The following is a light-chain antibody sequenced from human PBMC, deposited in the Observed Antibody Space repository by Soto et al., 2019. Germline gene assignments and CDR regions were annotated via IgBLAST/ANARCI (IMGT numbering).Light chain of an antibody. Sequence: QSVLTQPPSASGTPGQTVTISCSGSDSNIGSNPLNWFQQLPGAAPTLLIYLNDQRPSGVPARFSGSKSGTSASLVISGLQSEDEADYYCAVWDDSLHARVFGGGTKLTVL. CDR2: LND. V-gene: IGLV1-44*01. CDR1: DSNIGSNP. J-gene: IGLJ3*02. CDR3: AVWDDSLHARV.